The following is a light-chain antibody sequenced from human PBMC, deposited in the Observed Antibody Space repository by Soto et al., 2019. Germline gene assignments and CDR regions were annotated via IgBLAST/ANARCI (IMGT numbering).Light chain of an antibody. V-gene: IGKV3-15*01. CDR3: QQYNSWPPIT. J-gene: IGKJ5*01. CDR2: GAS. Sequence: EIVMTHSPDTLYVSPWEVATLSCRASQSVRTKLAWYQQKAGQAPRLLIYGASTRATGIPDRFSGSGSGTEFTLTISSLQSEDFAAYYCQQYNSWPPITFGQGTRLEIK. CDR1: QSVRTK.